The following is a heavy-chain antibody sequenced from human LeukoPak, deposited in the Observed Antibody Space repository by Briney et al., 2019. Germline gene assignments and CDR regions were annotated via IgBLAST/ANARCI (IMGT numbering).Heavy chain of an antibody. CDR3: ASEYSSSWYVAY. D-gene: IGHD6-13*01. CDR2: IYYSGST. V-gene: IGHV4-39*01. CDR1: GGSICSSSYY. J-gene: IGHJ4*02. Sequence: KPSETLSLTCTVSGGSICSSSYYWGWIRQPPGKGLEWIGSIYYSGSTYYNPSLKSRVTISVDTSKNQFSLKLSSVTAADTAVYYCASEYSSSWYVAYWGQGTLVTVSS.